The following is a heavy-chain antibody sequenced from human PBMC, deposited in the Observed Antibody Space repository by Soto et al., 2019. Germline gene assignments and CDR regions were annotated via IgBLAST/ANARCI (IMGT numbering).Heavy chain of an antibody. CDR3: AAESIVGADYAFDI. CDR2: IVVGGGNT. V-gene: IGHV1-58*01. D-gene: IGHD1-26*01. CDR1: GFTLTALP. Sequence: QMQLVQSGPEVKKPGTSVKVSCKASGFTLTALPWRWCRQLGDHALEWIGWIVVGGGNTNYAQKFQERVTITRDMSTSTAYMELSSLRSEDTAVYYCAAESIVGADYAFDIWGQGTMVTVSS. J-gene: IGHJ3*02.